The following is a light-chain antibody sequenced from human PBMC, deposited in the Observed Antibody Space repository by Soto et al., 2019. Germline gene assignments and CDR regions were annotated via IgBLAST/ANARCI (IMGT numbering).Light chain of an antibody. CDR3: QNYGTTPWT. CDR1: QSVCSRC. CDR2: GAS. V-gene: IGKV3-20*01. Sequence: ETVLTQSPGTLSLSPGERVTLSCRTSQSVCSRCFAWYQQKPGQSPRLLIYGASTRATGIPDRFSGSGSGTDFTLTISRLEPEDFAVYYCQNYGTTPWTFGQGTKVAIK. J-gene: IGKJ1*01.